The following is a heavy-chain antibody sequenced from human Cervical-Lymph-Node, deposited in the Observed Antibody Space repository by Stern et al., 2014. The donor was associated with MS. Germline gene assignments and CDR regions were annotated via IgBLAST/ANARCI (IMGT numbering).Heavy chain of an antibody. CDR3: ARGLLGSENAFDI. J-gene: IGHJ3*02. V-gene: IGHV1-18*01. Sequence: QLVQSRAEVKKPGASVKVSCKASGYTFTRYGISLVRQAPAKVLEWMAWISAYNGNTNYAQKLQGRVTMTTDTSTSTAYMELRSLRSDDTAVYYCARGLLGSENAFDIWGQGTMVTVSS. CDR1: GYTFTRYG. CDR2: ISAYNGNT. D-gene: IGHD2-15*01.